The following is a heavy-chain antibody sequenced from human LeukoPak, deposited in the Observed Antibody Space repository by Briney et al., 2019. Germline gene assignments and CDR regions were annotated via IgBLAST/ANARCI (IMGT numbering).Heavy chain of an antibody. V-gene: IGHV3-7*01. Sequence: GGSLRLSCAASGFTFSSYWMSWVRQAPGKGLEWVANIKQDGSEKYYVDSVKGRFTISRDNAKNSLYLQMNSLRAEDTAVYYCARGGGSNYYDSSGFRYNWFDPWGQGTLVTVSS. J-gene: IGHJ5*02. D-gene: IGHD3-22*01. CDR1: GFTFSSYW. CDR2: IKQDGSEK. CDR3: ARGGGSNYYDSSGFRYNWFDP.